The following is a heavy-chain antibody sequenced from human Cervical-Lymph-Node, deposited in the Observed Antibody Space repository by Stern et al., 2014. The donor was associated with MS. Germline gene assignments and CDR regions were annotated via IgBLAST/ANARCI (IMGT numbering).Heavy chain of an antibody. V-gene: IGHV5-51*01. CDR3: ARQRYFDY. Sequence: EVQLVQSGPEVKRPGESLKISCQASGYTFTSYWIGWVRQMPGKGLEWIAIIFPGGSDIRYSPSFQGQVTISADKSSSTAYLQWNNLKASDTGIYYCARQRYFDYWGQGTLVTVSS. J-gene: IGHJ4*02. CDR2: IFPGGSDI. CDR1: GYTFTSYW.